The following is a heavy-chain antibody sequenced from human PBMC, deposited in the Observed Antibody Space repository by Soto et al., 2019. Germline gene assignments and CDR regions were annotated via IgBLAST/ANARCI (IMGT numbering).Heavy chain of an antibody. CDR3: ASSIVVVTALDY. D-gene: IGHD2-21*02. J-gene: IGHJ4*02. V-gene: IGHV1-3*05. Sequence: QVQLVQSGAEEKKPGASVKVSCKASGYTFTSYAMHWVRQAPGQRLEWMGWINAGNGNTKYSQKFQGRVTIPRDTSASTAYMELSSLRSEDTAVYYCASSIVVVTALDYWGQGTLVTVSS. CDR1: GYTFTSYA. CDR2: INAGNGNT.